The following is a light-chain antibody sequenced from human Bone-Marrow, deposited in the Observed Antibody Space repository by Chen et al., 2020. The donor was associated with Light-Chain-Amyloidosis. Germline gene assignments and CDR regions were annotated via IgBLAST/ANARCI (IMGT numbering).Light chain of an antibody. CDR2: RDT. J-gene: IGLJ2*01. Sequence: SYELTQPPSVSVSPGQTARITCSGDDLPTKYAYGYQQKPGQAPVLVIHRDTERPSGISERFSGSSSGTTATLTISGGQAEDEADYHCQSADSSGTYEVIFGGGTKLTVL. CDR3: QSADSSGTYEVI. CDR1: DLPTKY. V-gene: IGLV3-25*03.